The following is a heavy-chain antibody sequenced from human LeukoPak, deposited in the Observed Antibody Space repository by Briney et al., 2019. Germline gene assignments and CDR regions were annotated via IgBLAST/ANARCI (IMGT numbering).Heavy chain of an antibody. CDR1: GYTFTGYY. V-gene: IGHV1-8*02. D-gene: IGHD3-3*01. CDR2: MNPNSGNT. J-gene: IGHJ6*02. Sequence: ASVKVSCKASGYTFTGYYMHWVRQATGQGLEWMGWMNPNSGNTGYAQKFQGRVTMTRNTSISTAYMELSSLRSEDTAVYYCARIWSGYYTPGYYYGMDVWGQGTLVTVSS. CDR3: ARIWSGYYTPGYYYGMDV.